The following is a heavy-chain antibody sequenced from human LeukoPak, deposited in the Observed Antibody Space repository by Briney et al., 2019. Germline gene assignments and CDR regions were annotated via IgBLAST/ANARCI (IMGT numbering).Heavy chain of an antibody. CDR2: INPNSGGT. V-gene: IGHV1-2*06. CDR1: GYTFTGYY. J-gene: IGHJ5*02. Sequence: ASVKVSCKASGYTFTGYYMHWVRQAPGQGLEWMGRINPNSGGTNYAQKFQGRVTMTRDTSTSTAYMELSRLRSDDTAVYYCARDVVVVVVAATINWFDPWGQGTLVTVSS. CDR3: ARDVVVVVVAATINWFDP. D-gene: IGHD2-15*01.